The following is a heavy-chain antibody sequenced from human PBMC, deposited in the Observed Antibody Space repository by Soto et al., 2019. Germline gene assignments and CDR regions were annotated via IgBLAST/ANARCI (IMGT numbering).Heavy chain of an antibody. V-gene: IGHV3-21*01. CDR1: GFTFSSYS. CDR3: AREQGYSYGYYYYYGMDV. D-gene: IGHD5-18*01. Sequence: PGGSLRLSCAASGFTFSSYSMNWVRQAPGKGLEWVSSISSSSSYIYYADSVKGRFTISRDNAKNSLYLQMNSLRAEDTAVYYCAREQGYSYGYYYYYGMDVWGQGTTVTVSS. CDR2: ISSSSSYI. J-gene: IGHJ6*02.